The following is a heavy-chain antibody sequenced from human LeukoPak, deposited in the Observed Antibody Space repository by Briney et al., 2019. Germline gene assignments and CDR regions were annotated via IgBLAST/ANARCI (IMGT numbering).Heavy chain of an antibody. CDR3: ARYYYSSGHDWFDP. V-gene: IGHV4-30-4*01. CDR1: GASISGSNYY. CDR2: IFYSGST. D-gene: IGHD3-10*01. J-gene: IGHJ5*02. Sequence: PSQTLSLTCTVSGASISGSNYYGSWIRQPPGKGLEWIGYIFYSGSTYYNPSLKSRVMISVDTSKNQFSLNVNSVTAADTAVYYCARYYYSSGHDWFDPWGQGTLVIVSS.